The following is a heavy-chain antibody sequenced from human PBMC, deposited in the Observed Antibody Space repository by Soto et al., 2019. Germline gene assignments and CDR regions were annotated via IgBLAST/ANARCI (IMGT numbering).Heavy chain of an antibody. Sequence: QVQLVQSGAEVKKPGSSVKVSCKASGGTFSSYAISWVRQAPGQGLEWMEGIIPIFGTANYAQKFQGRVTITADKSTSTAYMELSSLRSEDTAVYYCARDPSGEYSSSQYYYYYGMDVWGQGTTVTVSS. D-gene: IGHD6-6*01. CDR1: GGTFSSYA. V-gene: IGHV1-69*06. CDR2: IIPIFGTA. CDR3: ARDPSGEYSSSQYYYYYGMDV. J-gene: IGHJ6*02.